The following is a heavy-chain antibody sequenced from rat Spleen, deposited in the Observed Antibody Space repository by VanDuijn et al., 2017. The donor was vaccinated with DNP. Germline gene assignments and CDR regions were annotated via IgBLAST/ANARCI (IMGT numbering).Heavy chain of an antibody. J-gene: IGHJ2*01. CDR1: GFSLSSYS. CDR2: VSNSGTT. D-gene: IGHD1-12*02. CDR3: VRSDYNDDSHYFGYFDH. Sequence: QVQLKESGPGLVQPSQTLSLTCTVSGFSLSSYSVGWVRQPPEKGLEWIAAVSNSGTTYYNSVLESRLSISRDTSKSQVFLKMNSLQTEDTAMYFCVRSDYNDDSHYFGYFDHWGQGVMVTVSS. V-gene: IGHV2-6*01.